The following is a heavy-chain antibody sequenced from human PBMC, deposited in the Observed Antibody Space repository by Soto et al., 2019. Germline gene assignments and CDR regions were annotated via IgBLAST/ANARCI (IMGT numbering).Heavy chain of an antibody. V-gene: IGHV4-59*01. CDR2: IYYLGST. D-gene: IGHD3-10*01. CDR1: VASMSEYF. J-gene: IGHJ4*02. CDR3: ARDGYDGSGSPYPAF. Sequence: SETLSLTCTVSVASMSEYFWSWIRQSPGKGLEWIGYIYYLGSTDYNPSLKSRVTVSVDTSKRQFSLRLTSVTAADTAVHYCARDGYDGSGSPYPAFWGPGTQVTVSS.